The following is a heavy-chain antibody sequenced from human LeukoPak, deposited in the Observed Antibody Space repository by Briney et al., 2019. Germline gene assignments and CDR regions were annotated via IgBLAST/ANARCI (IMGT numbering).Heavy chain of an antibody. CDR3: ARGRSPGYSAHDGIDP. V-gene: IGHV4-38-2*02. CDR1: GYSISSGHY. Sequence: SETLSLTRTVSGYSISSGHYWGWIRQPPGKGLEWIGSIFHAGNTYYNPSLKTRVTISVDTSKNQVSLRLSSVTASDTAVYYCARGRSPGYSAHDGIDPWGQGTLVTVSA. J-gene: IGHJ5*02. CDR2: IFHAGNT. D-gene: IGHD5-12*01.